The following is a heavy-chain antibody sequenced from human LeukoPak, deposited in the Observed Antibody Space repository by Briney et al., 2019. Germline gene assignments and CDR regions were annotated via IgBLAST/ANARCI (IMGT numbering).Heavy chain of an antibody. V-gene: IGHV1-69*05. J-gene: IGHJ3*02. CDR1: GGTFSSYA. D-gene: IGHD6-19*01. Sequence: SVKVSCKASGGTFSSYAISWVRQAPGQGLEWVGGIIPIFGTANYAQKFQGRVTITTDESTSTAYMELSSLRSEDTAVYYCARDLAEENSGETGAFDIWGQGTMVTVSS. CDR3: ARDLAEENSGETGAFDI. CDR2: IIPIFGTA.